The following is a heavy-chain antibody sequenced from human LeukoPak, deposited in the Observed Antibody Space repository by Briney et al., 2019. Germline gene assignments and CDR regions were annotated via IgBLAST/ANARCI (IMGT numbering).Heavy chain of an antibody. CDR3: ASGAGGWELLTKSTFDY. CDR1: GFTFGSYA. CDR2: ISYDGTNE. V-gene: IGHV3-30*04. D-gene: IGHD1-26*01. Sequence: PGGSLRLSCGASGFTFGSYAIHWVRQAPGKGLEWVAVISYDGTNEYYADSVKGRFTISRDNSKNTLYLQMNSLRVEDTAVYYCASGAGGWELLTKSTFDYWGQGTLVIVSS. J-gene: IGHJ4*02.